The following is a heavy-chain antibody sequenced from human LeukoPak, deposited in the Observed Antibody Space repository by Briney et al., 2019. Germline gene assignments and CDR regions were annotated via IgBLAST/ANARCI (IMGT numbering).Heavy chain of an antibody. Sequence: SETRSLTCTVSGGPISSYYWSWIRQPPGKGLEWIGYIYYSGSTNYNPSLKSRVTISVDTSKNQFSLKLSSVTAADTAVYYCARISGSCFDYWGQGTLVTVSS. CDR3: ARISGSCFDY. J-gene: IGHJ4*02. CDR1: GGPISSYY. V-gene: IGHV4-59*01. CDR2: IYYSGST. D-gene: IGHD1-26*01.